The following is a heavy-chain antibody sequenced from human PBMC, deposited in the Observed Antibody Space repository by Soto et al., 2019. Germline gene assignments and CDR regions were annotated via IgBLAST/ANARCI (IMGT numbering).Heavy chain of an antibody. CDR3: ARMGDVPYYYYGMDV. D-gene: IGHD3-16*01. Sequence: ASVKVSCKSSGYTFTSYGISWVRQAPGQGLEWMGWINGYNGNTNHAQKLQGRVTMSTDTSTSTAYMELRSLRSDDSAVYYCARMGDVPYYYYGMDVWGQGTTVTVSS. CDR1: GYTFTSYG. J-gene: IGHJ6*02. V-gene: IGHV1-18*01. CDR2: INGYNGNT.